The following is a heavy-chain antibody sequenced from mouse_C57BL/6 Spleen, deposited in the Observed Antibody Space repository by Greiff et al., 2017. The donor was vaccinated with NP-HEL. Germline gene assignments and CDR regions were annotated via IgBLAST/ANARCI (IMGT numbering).Heavy chain of an antibody. CDR1: GYSITSGYY. CDR2: ISYDGSN. V-gene: IGHV3-6*01. Sequence: VQLKESGPGLVKPSQSLSLTCSVTGYSITSGYYWNWIRQFPGNKLEWMGYISYDGSNNYNPSLKNRISITRDTSKNQFFLKLNSVTTEDTATYYCARMVTTLYFDYWGQGTTLTVSS. J-gene: IGHJ2*01. D-gene: IGHD2-2*01. CDR3: ARMVTTLYFDY.